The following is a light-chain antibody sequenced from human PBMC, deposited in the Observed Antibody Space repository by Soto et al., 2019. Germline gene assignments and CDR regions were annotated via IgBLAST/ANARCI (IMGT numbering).Light chain of an antibody. J-gene: IGLJ3*02. CDR3: CSYAGSYTQWV. Sequence: QSALTQPRLVSGSPGQSVTISCTGTSSDVGGYNYVSWYQQHPGKAPKLVIYDVNKRPSGVPDRFSGSKSGNTASLTVSGLQAEDEADYSCCSYAGSYTQWVFGGGTKLTVL. V-gene: IGLV2-11*01. CDR1: SSDVGGYNY. CDR2: DVN.